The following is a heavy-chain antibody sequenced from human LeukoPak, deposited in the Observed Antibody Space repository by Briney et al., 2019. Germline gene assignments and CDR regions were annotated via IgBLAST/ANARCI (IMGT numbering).Heavy chain of an antibody. Sequence: PSETLSLTCTVSGGSISSYYWSWIRQPPGKGLEWIGYIYYSGSTNYNPSLKSRVTISVDTSKNQFSLKLSSVTAADTAVYYCARHRYYYDSSGVGPADYWGQGTLVTVSS. CDR3: ARHRYYYDSSGVGPADY. CDR2: IYYSGST. J-gene: IGHJ4*02. CDR1: GGSISSYY. D-gene: IGHD3-22*01. V-gene: IGHV4-59*08.